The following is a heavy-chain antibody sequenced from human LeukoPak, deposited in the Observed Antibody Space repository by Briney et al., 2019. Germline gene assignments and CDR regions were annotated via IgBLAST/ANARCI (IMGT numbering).Heavy chain of an antibody. CDR2: IYYSGST. CDR3: ARVMKGPFSSGYYYYMDV. D-gene: IGHD3-16*01. V-gene: IGHV4-59*01. J-gene: IGHJ6*03. Sequence: SETLSLTCTVSGGSISSYYWSWIRQPPGKGLEWIGYIYYSGSTNYNPSLKSRVTISVDTSKNQFSLKLSSVTAADTAVYYCARVMKGPFSSGYYYYMDVWGKGTTVTVSS. CDR1: GGSISSYY.